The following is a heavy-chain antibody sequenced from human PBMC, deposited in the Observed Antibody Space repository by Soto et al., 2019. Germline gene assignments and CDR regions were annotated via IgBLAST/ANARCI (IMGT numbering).Heavy chain of an antibody. V-gene: IGHV4-59*01. CDR1: GGSINGYY. D-gene: IGHD6-19*01. CDR3: ARSGNSNGLVFDY. J-gene: IGHJ4*02. Sequence: SETLSLTCIVSGGSINGYYWSWIRQPPGKGLEWIGYIFYGGSSRQNPSLNSRVTVSADTSKNEFSLGLTSVTAADTAVYYCARSGNSNGLVFDYWGQGALVTVSS. CDR2: IFYGGSS.